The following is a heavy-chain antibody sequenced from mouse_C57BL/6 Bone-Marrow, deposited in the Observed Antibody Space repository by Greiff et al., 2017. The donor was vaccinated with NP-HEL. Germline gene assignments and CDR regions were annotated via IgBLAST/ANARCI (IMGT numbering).Heavy chain of an antibody. V-gene: IGHV1-82*01. CDR1: GYAFSSSW. CDR3: ASYGYDAAWFAY. D-gene: IGHD2-2*01. CDR2: IYPGDGDT. J-gene: IGHJ3*01. Sequence: QVQLKESGPELVKPGASVKISCKASGYAFSSSWMNWVKQRPGKGLEWIGRIYPGDGDTNYNGKFKGKATLTADKSSSTAYMQLSSLTSEDSAVYFCASYGYDAAWFAYWGQGTLVTVSA.